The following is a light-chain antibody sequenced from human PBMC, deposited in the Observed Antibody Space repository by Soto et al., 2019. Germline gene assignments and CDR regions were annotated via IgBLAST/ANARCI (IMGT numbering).Light chain of an antibody. CDR3: QQRSDWPPIT. J-gene: IGKJ5*01. Sequence: EIVLTQSPGTLSFSPGERATLSCRASQSVSSDYLAWYQQKPGQAPRLLISRASRRATGIPARFSGSGSGTDFTLTISSLEPEDFAVYYCQQRSDWPPITFGQGTRLEIK. CDR2: RAS. V-gene: IGKV3D-20*02. CDR1: QSVSSDY.